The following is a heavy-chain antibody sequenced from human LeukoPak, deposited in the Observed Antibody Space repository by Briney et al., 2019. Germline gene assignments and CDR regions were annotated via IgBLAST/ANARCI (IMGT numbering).Heavy chain of an antibody. CDR1: GCTISSHY. J-gene: IGHJ3*02. CDR3: VGVGYYYDSSGYHDAFDI. CDR2: INYSGST. Sequence: SETLSLTCTVSGCTISSHYLNWIRQPPGKGLEWVGYINYSGSTNYNPSLQSGGCISVNTTKNNFSLMLSYVPAADRTVYYCVGVGYYYDSSGYHDAFDIWGQGTMVTVSS. D-gene: IGHD3-22*01. V-gene: IGHV4-59*11.